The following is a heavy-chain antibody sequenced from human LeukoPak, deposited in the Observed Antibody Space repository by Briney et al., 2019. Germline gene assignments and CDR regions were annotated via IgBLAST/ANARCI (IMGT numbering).Heavy chain of an antibody. CDR1: GFTFSSHG. D-gene: IGHD6-6*01. Sequence: GGSLRLSCAASGFTFSSHGMSWVRQAPGKGLEWVSTISGSGDNTYYADSVKGRFTISRDNSKNTLYLQMNSLRAEDTAVYYCAKVGSSDLYYYYYYMDVWGKGTTVTVSS. V-gene: IGHV3-23*01. CDR2: ISGSGDNT. CDR3: AKVGSSDLYYYYYYMDV. J-gene: IGHJ6*03.